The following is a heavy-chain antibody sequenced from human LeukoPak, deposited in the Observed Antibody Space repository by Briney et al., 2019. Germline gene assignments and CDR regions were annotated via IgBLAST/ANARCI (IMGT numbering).Heavy chain of an antibody. CDR3: ARFGSGSYYKNHWFGP. J-gene: IGHJ5*02. D-gene: IGHD3-10*01. CDR1: GYTFSSYD. V-gene: IGHV1-8*01. Sequence: ASVNVSCKVSGYTFSSYDINCVRQATGQGLEWMGWMNPNSGNTGYAQKFQGRVTMTRNTSISTDYMELSSLRSEDTAVYYCARFGSGSYYKNHWFGPWGQGTLVTVSS. CDR2: MNPNSGNT.